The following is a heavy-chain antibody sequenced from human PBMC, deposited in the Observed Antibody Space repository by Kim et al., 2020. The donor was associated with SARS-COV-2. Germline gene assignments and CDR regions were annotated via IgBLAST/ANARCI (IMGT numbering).Heavy chain of an antibody. CDR2: ISYDGSNK. V-gene: IGHV3-30*04. J-gene: IGHJ4*02. CDR3: ASWPRVITHDY. Sequence: GGSLRLSCAASGFTFSSYAMHWVRQAPGKGLEWVAVISYDGSNKYYADSVKGRFTISRDNSKNTLYLQMNSLRAEDTAVYYCASWPRVITHDYWGQGTLVTVSS. CDR1: GFTFSSYA. D-gene: IGHD3-22*01.